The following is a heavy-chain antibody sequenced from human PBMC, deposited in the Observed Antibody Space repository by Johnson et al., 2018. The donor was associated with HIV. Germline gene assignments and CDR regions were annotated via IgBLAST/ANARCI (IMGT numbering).Heavy chain of an antibody. CDR2: INQDGSDK. J-gene: IGHJ3*02. CDR3: GRESTGAGTACGI. CDR1: GFTFSNHH. D-gene: IGHD2-8*02. Sequence: VQLVESGGGVVRPGGSLRLSCAVSGFTFSNHHMTWVRQAPGKGLEWVANINQDGSDKYYVDSVKGRFTISRDNAQNSLYLQMNSLRAEDTAVYYCGRESTGAGTACGIWGQGTMVTVSS. V-gene: IGHV3-7*01.